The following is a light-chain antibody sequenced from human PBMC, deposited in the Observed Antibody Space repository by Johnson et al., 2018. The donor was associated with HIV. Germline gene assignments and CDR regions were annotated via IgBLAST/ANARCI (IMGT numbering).Light chain of an antibody. CDR2: DNN. Sequence: QPVLTQPPTVSAAPGQRVTISCFGSSSNIGNNFVSWYQQFPGTAPKLLIYDNNKRPSGIADRFSGSKSGTSAILDITGLQTGDEADYYCGVWDNSLSASYVFGTGTKVSVL. CDR3: GVWDNSLSASYV. J-gene: IGLJ1*01. CDR1: SSNIGNNF. V-gene: IGLV1-51*01.